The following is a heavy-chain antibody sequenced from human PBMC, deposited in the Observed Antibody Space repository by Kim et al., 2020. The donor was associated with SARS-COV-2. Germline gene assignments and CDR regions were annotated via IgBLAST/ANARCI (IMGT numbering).Heavy chain of an antibody. V-gene: IGHV1-18*01. CDR1: GYTFTSYG. Sequence: ASVKVSCKASGYTFTSYGISWVRQAPGQGLEWMGWISAYNGNTNYAQKLQGRVTMTTDTSTSTAYMELRSLRSDDTAVYYCARDSRYYSSGLNDAFDIWGQGTMVTVSS. D-gene: IGHD3-22*01. CDR3: ARDSRYYSSGLNDAFDI. CDR2: ISAYNGNT. J-gene: IGHJ3*02.